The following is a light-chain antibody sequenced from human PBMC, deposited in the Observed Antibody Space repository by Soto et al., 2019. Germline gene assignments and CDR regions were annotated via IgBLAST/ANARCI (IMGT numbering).Light chain of an antibody. Sequence: QPALTQPASVSGSPGQSITISCTGTSSDVGGYNYVSWYQQHPGKAPKLVIYDVSNRPSGVSNRFSGSKSGNTASLTISGLQAEDEADYYCSSFTSSSTLYVFGTGTKVTVL. J-gene: IGLJ1*01. V-gene: IGLV2-14*01. CDR3: SSFTSSSTLYV. CDR2: DVS. CDR1: SSDVGGYNY.